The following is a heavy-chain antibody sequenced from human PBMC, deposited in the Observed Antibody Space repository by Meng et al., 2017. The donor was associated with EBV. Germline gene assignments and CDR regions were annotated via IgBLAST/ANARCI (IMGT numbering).Heavy chain of an antibody. Sequence: VPLVYGGAEVERPVSSVTVTSRGPGCTFRSYAISWVRPAPGQGLEWMGGIIPIFGTANYAQKFQGRGTVTADKSTSTAYMELSSLRSEDTAVYYCARAEIAAAGRLDYWGQGTLVTVSS. V-gene: IGHV1-69*06. CDR2: IIPIFGTA. J-gene: IGHJ4*02. CDR1: GCTFRSYA. CDR3: ARAEIAAAGRLDY. D-gene: IGHD6-13*01.